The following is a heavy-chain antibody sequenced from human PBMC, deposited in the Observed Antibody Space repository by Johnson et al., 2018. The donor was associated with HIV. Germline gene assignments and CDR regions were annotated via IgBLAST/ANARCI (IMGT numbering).Heavy chain of an antibody. J-gene: IGHJ3*02. CDR1: GFTFSSYA. CDR3: TKDLYDSWVDVFDT. V-gene: IGHV3-74*01. D-gene: IGHD5/OR15-5a*01. Sequence: VQLVESGGGVVQPGRSLRLSCAASGFTFSSYAMHWVRQAPGKGLEWVSRIKTDGSSTWYADSVKGRFTISRDNAKNTLYLQMNSLRAEDTAVYYCTKDLYDSWVDVFDTWGQGTMVTVSS. CDR2: IKTDGSST.